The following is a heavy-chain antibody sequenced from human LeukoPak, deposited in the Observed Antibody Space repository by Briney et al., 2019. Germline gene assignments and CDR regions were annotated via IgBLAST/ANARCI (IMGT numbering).Heavy chain of an antibody. CDR2: ISYDGSNR. D-gene: IGHD3-16*01. V-gene: IGHV3-30*18. CDR1: GFSFSDSV. J-gene: IGHJ6*02. CDR3: AKVVGDGTYYYYGVDV. Sequence: GGSLRLSCVASGFSFSDSVMSWVRQAPGKGLEWVAVISYDGSNRYYGDSVKGRFTISRDNSKNTLNLQMNSLRAEDTAVYYCAKVVGDGTYYYYGVDVWGQGTTVTVSS.